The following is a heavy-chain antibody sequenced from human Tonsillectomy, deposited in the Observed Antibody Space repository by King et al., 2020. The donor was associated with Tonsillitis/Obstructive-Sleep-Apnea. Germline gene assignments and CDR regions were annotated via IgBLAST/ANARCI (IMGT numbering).Heavy chain of an antibody. CDR3: ARGNDFCNSYSLPWFDV. CDR1: GGSFNSYY. V-gene: IGHV4-34*01. D-gene: IGHD3-3*01. Sequence: VQLQQWGAGLLKPSETLSLTCAVYGGSFNSYYWTWIRQPPGKGLEWLGEINHSGATNYKPSLGSRLTISVDPSKKQFSLKLTSMTAADTAVYYCARGNDFCNSYSLPWFDVWGRGALVTVAS. CDR2: INHSGAT. J-gene: IGHJ2*01.